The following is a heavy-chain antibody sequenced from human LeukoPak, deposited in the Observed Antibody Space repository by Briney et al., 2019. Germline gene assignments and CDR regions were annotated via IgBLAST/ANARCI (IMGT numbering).Heavy chain of an antibody. Sequence: GGSLRLSCAASGFTFSSYSMIWVRQAPGKGLEWVSSISSSSSYIYYADSVRGRFTISRDNSKNTVYLQMNSLRAEDTAVYYCAKIRRDYGNMYDAFDIWGQGTMVTVSS. CDR3: AKIRRDYGNMYDAFDI. CDR2: ISSSSSYI. J-gene: IGHJ3*02. CDR1: GFTFSSYS. D-gene: IGHD3-16*01. V-gene: IGHV3-21*04.